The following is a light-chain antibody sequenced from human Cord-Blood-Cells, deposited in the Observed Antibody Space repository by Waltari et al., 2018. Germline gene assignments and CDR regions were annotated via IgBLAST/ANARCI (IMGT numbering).Light chain of an antibody. Sequence: IQMTQPPSSLPTSVGARVTFPCRASQSISSYLNWYQQKPGKTPKLLIDAAGSLKSVVPSRFSGSGSETDFTLTISSVQAEDFASYYCQQSYSTITFGQGTRLEIK. CDR3: QQSYSTIT. J-gene: IGKJ5*01. CDR2: AAG. CDR1: QSISSY. V-gene: IGKV1-39*01.